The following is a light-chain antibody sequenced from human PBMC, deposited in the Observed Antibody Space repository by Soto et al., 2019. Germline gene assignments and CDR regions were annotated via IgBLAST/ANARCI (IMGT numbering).Light chain of an antibody. CDR3: QSYDSSLSGSV. Sequence: QSVLTQPTSVSGAPGQRVTISCTGSSSNIGAGYDVHWYQQLPGTAPKLLIYGNSNRPSGVPDRFSGSKSGTSASLAITGLQAEDEADYYCQSYDSSLSGSVFGGGTEVTVL. J-gene: IGLJ2*01. V-gene: IGLV1-40*01. CDR2: GNS. CDR1: SSNIGAGYD.